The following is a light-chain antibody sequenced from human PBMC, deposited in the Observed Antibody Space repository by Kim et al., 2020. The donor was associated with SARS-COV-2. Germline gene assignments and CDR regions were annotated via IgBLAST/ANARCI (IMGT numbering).Light chain of an antibody. CDR3: QQSYSTRLT. J-gene: IGKJ4*01. V-gene: IGKV1-39*01. CDR2: SAS. CDR1: QSISIS. Sequence: DIQMTQSPSSLSASVGDRVTITCRASQSISISLNWYQQKPGKAPKVLISSASTLQSGVPSRFSGSGSGTDFTLTISSLQPEDFATYYCQQSYSTRLTFGGGTKVDIK.